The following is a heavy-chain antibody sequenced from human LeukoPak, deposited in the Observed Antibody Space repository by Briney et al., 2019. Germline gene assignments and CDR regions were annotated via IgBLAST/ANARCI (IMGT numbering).Heavy chain of an antibody. D-gene: IGHD3-22*01. J-gene: IGHJ3*02. CDR1: GDSFSSNSAA. CDR3: ARDGSGYPQLLGDAFDI. CDR2: TYYRSKWYN. V-gene: IGHV6-1*01. Sequence: SQNLSLTCAISGDSFSSNSAAWNWIRQSPSRGLEWLGRTYYRSKWYNDYAVSVKSRITINPDTSKNQFSLQLNSVTPEDTAVYYCARDGSGYPQLLGDAFDIWGQGTMVTVSS.